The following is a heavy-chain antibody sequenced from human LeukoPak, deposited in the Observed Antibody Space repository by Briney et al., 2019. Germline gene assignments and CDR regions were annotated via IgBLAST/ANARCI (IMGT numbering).Heavy chain of an antibody. D-gene: IGHD3-10*01. J-gene: IGHJ6*04. V-gene: IGHV3-21*01. CDR2: ISSNSTYT. Sequence: GGSLRLSCTVSGHPFSSFTLNWVRQSPGKGLEWVSSISSNSTYTYYADSVKGRFTISRDNAKNSLFLQMNSLRDDDTGVYFCATDTLLFRMDVWGKGTTVIVSS. CDR3: ATDTLLFRMDV. CDR1: GHPFSSFT.